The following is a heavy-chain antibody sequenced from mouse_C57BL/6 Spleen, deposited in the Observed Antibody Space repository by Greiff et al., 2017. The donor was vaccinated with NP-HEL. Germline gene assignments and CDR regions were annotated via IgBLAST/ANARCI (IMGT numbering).Heavy chain of an antibody. V-gene: IGHV5-17*01. J-gene: IGHJ4*01. CDR2: IRSGSSTI. D-gene: IGHD4-1*01. Sequence: EVQLVESGGGLVKPGGSLKLSCAASGFTFSDYGMHWVRQAPETGLEWVAYIRSGSSTIYYADTVKGRFTISRDNAKNTLFLQMTSLRSEDTAMYYCASSRTGLYAMDYWGQGTSVTVSS. CDR3: ASSRTGLYAMDY. CDR1: GFTFSDYG.